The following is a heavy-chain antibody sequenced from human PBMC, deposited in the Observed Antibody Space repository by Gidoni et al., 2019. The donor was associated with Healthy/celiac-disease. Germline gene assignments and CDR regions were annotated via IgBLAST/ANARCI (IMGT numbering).Heavy chain of an antibody. V-gene: IGHV4-34*01. CDR3: ARGLTIFGVVIMGGNWFDP. Sequence: QVQLQQWGAGLLKPSETLSLTCAVYGGSFSGYYWRWIRQPPGKGLEWIGETNHSGSTNYNPSLKSRVTISVDTSKNQFSLKLSSVTAADTAVYYCARGLTIFGVVIMGGNWFDPWGQGTLVTVSS. CDR1: GGSFSGYY. J-gene: IGHJ5*02. CDR2: TNHSGST. D-gene: IGHD3-3*01.